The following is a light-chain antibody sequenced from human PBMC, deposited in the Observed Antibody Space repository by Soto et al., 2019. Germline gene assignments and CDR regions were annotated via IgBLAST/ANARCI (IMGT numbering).Light chain of an antibody. V-gene: IGKV3-11*01. CDR2: DAS. CDR3: QQRYNWWT. J-gene: IGKJ1*01. Sequence: EIVLTQSPATLSLSPGERATLSCRASQTISSYLAWYQQKPGQAPRLLIYDASNRATGIPARFSGSGSGTDFTLTTSSLEPEDFAVYYCQQRYNWWTFGQGTKVDIK. CDR1: QTISSY.